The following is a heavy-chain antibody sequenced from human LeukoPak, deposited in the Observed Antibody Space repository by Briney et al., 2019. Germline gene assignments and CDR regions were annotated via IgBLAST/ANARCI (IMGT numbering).Heavy chain of an antibody. CDR1: GGSISSSSYY. CDR2: IYYSGST. Sequence: SETLSLTCTVSGGSISSSSYYWGWIRQPPGKGLEWIGSIYYSGSTYYNPSLKSRVTISVDTSKNQFSLKLSSVTAADTAVYYCARDCHPEWELSLNWFDPWGQGTLVTVSS. V-gene: IGHV4-39*07. CDR3: ARDCHPEWELSLNWFDP. D-gene: IGHD1-26*01. J-gene: IGHJ5*02.